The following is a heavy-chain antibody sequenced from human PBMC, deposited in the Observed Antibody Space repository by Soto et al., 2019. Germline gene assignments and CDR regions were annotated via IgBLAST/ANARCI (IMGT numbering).Heavy chain of an antibody. D-gene: IGHD1-26*01. CDR2: ITSNSIYK. J-gene: IGHJ6*02. V-gene: IGHV3-21*01. CDR3: ARDLSGGNYYYHGLDV. Sequence: GGSLRLSCAASGFTFSDYDMTWVRQAPGKGLEWVSSITSNSIYKYSADSLKGRFTISRDNAKNTLFLQINSLRAEDMAVYYCARDLSGGNYYYHGLDVWGQGTTVTVSS. CDR1: GFTFSDYD.